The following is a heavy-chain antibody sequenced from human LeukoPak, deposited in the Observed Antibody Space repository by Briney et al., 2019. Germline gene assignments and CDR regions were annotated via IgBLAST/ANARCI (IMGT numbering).Heavy chain of an antibody. Sequence: PSETLSLTCAVYGGSFSGYYWSWIRQPPRKGLEWVGEINHSGSTNYNPSLQSRVTISVDTSKTQFSLKLSSVTAADTAVYYCAVSGSSSLNWFDPWGQGTLVTVSS. J-gene: IGHJ5*02. CDR3: AVSGSSSLNWFDP. CDR1: GGSFSGYY. V-gene: IGHV4-34*01. CDR2: INHSGST. D-gene: IGHD6-6*01.